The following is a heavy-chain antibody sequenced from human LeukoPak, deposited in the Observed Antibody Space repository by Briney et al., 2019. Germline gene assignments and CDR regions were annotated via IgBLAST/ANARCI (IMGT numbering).Heavy chain of an antibody. CDR3: AKDPYVWGSYGFDP. CDR2: ISGSGGST. D-gene: IGHD3-16*01. Sequence: GGSLRLSCAASGFTFSSYAVSWVRQAPGKGLEWVSAISGSGGSTYYADSVKGRFTISRDNSKNTLYLQMNSLRAEDTAVYYCAKDPYVWGSYGFDPWGQGTLVTVSS. J-gene: IGHJ5*02. V-gene: IGHV3-23*01. CDR1: GFTFSSYA.